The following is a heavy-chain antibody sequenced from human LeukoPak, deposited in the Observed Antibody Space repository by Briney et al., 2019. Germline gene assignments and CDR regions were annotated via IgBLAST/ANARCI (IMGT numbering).Heavy chain of an antibody. Sequence: SETLSLTCAVYGGSFRGYYWSWIRQPPGKGLEWIGEINHSGSTNYNPSLKSRVTISVDTSKNQFSLKLSSVTAADTAVYYCATSTPTSGSYYKPYYYYYGMDVWGKGTTVTVSS. V-gene: IGHV4-34*01. CDR3: ATSTPTSGSYYKPYYYYYGMDV. J-gene: IGHJ6*04. CDR2: INHSGST. D-gene: IGHD3-10*01. CDR1: GGSFRGYY.